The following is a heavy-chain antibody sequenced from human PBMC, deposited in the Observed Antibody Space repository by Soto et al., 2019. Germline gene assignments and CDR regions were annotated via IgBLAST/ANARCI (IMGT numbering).Heavy chain of an antibody. J-gene: IGHJ5*02. D-gene: IGHD3-22*01. CDR1: GGSVSSATDY. CDR2: TDYSGNS. V-gene: IGHV4-61*01. Sequence: QVQLQESGPGLVKPSETLSLTCTVSGGSVSSATDYWTWIRQPPGKGLEWIGYTDYSGNSDRNPSLMSRVTISIDRSKNQFSLTLRSVTAAEPAVYPCARQSSYDSEHYHYWFDPLGRGILVTVSS. CDR3: ARQSSYDSEHYHYWFDP.